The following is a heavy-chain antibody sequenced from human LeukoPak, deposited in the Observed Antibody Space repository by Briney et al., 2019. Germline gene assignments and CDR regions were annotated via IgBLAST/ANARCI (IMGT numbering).Heavy chain of an antibody. CDR1: RGTFDSYG. J-gene: IGHJ4*02. D-gene: IGHD3-22*01. V-gene: IGHV1-69*05. CDR2: VMAIFGGV. CDR3: ARGELGDRSGFSFFDY. Sequence: ASVKVSCKAPRGTFDSYGISWVQQAPGQGLEWMGGVMAIFGGVKYGQKFQGRATITTDASTSTAYMELRSLTSEDTGIYYCARGELGDRSGFSFFDYWGQGTLVTVSS.